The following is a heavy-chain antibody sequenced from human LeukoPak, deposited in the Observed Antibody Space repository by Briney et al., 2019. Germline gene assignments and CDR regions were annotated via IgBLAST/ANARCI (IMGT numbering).Heavy chain of an antibody. D-gene: IGHD3-22*01. CDR2: IVLGSGNT. J-gene: IGHJ3*02. CDR1: GFTFGSSA. CDR3: AADRSAAGSFYYDSRGPAFAFDM. Sequence: RWASVKVSCKASGFTFGSSAMQWVRQARGQRLEWIGWIVLGSGNTNYAQKFQERVTITRDMSTITAYMELSGLRSDDTAVYYCAADRSAAGSFYYDSRGPAFAFDMWGQGTLVTVSS. V-gene: IGHV1-58*02.